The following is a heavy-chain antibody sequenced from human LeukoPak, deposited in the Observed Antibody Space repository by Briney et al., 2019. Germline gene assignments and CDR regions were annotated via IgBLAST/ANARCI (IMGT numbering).Heavy chain of an antibody. J-gene: IGHJ4*02. CDR2: ISAYNGNT. Sequence: ASVTVSCKASGYTFTSYGISWVRQAPGQGLEWMGWISAYNGNTNYAQKLQGRVTMTTDKSTSTAYMELSSLRSEDTAVYYCAREQYYYDSSGYYYPDYFDYWGQGTLVTVSS. D-gene: IGHD3-22*01. V-gene: IGHV1-18*01. CDR1: GYTFTSYG. CDR3: AREQYYYDSSGYYYPDYFDY.